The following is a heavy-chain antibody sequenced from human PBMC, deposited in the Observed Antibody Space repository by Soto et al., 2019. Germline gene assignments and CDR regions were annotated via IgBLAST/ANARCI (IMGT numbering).Heavy chain of an antibody. CDR3: ARDPYGSGSFDYYGMDV. CDR2: ISSSSSYI. CDR1: GFPFRIYS. J-gene: IGHJ6*02. D-gene: IGHD3-10*01. Sequence: GGPQVLSCSASGFPFRIYSMNWVRQAPGKVLEWFSSISSSSSYIYYADSVKGRFTISRDNAKNSLYLQMNSLRAEDTAVYYCARDPYGSGSFDYYGMDVWGQGTTVTVSS. V-gene: IGHV3-21*01.